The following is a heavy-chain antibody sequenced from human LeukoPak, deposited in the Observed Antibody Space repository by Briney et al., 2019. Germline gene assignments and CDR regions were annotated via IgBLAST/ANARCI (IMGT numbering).Heavy chain of an antibody. J-gene: IGHJ4*02. Sequence: GGSLRLSCAASGFTFSDYYMSWIRQAPGKGLEWVSYISSSGSTIYYADSVKGRFTISRDNSKNTLYLQMNSLRAEDTAVYYCARARSGQLVILWGQGTLVTVSS. CDR2: ISSSGSTI. CDR1: GFTFSDYY. V-gene: IGHV3-11*01. D-gene: IGHD6-13*01. CDR3: ARARSGQLVIL.